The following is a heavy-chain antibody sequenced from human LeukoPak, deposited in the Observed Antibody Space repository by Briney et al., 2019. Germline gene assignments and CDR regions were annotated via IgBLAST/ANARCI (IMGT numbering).Heavy chain of an antibody. CDR2: IIPIFGTA. V-gene: IGHV1-69*05. CDR3: ARAGVPAASEMDY. D-gene: IGHD2-2*01. Sequence: SVKVSCKASGGTFSSYAISWVRQAPGQGLEWMGRIIPIFGTANYAQKFQGRVTITTDESTSTAYIELSSLRSEDTAVYYCARAGVPAASEMDYWGQGTLVTVSS. CDR1: GGTFSSYA. J-gene: IGHJ4*02.